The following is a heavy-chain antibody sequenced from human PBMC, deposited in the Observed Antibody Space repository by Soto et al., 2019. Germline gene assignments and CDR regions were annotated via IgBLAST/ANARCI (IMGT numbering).Heavy chain of an antibody. CDR3: ARSIVVVTAADY. CDR1: GYTFTSYA. Sequence: ASVKVSCKASGYTFTSYATHWVLQAPGQRREWMGWINAGNGNTKYSQKFQGRVTITRDTSASTAYMELSSLRSEDTAVYYCARSIVVVTAADYWGQGTLVTVSS. V-gene: IGHV1-3*01. CDR2: INAGNGNT. D-gene: IGHD2-21*02. J-gene: IGHJ4*02.